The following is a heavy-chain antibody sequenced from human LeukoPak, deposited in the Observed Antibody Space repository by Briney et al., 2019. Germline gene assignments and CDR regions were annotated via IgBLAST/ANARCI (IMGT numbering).Heavy chain of an antibody. V-gene: IGHV1-18*01. CDR1: GYTFTSYG. J-gene: IGHJ4*02. CDR3: ARDPPFYYYDSSGYYQFDY. Sequence: ASVKVSCKASGYTFTSYGISWVRQAPGQGLEWMGWISAYNGNTNYAQKLQGRVTMTTGTSTSTAYMELRSLRSDDTAVYYCARDPPFYYYDSSGYYQFDYWGQGTLVTVSS. D-gene: IGHD3-22*01. CDR2: ISAYNGNT.